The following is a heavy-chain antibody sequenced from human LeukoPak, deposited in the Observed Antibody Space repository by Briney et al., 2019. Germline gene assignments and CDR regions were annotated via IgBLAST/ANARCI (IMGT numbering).Heavy chain of an antibody. CDR1: GFTFSSYG. V-gene: IGHV3-30*18. CDR2: ISYDGSNK. Sequence: PGGSLRLSCAASGFTFSSYGMHCVRQAPGKGLEWVAVISYDGSNKYYADSVKGRFTISRDNSKNTLYLQMNSLRAEDTAVYYCAKDIAAAGIYYFDYWGQGTLVTVSS. J-gene: IGHJ4*02. CDR3: AKDIAAAGIYYFDY. D-gene: IGHD6-13*01.